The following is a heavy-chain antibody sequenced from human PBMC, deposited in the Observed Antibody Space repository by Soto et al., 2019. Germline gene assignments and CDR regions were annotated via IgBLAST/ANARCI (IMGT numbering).Heavy chain of an antibody. Sequence: QVQLQESGPGLVKPSETLSLTCTVSGASVSSGSYYWSWIRQPPGKGLEWIGCIYSSGTTNYNPSLKSRVTISMNTSKNQFSLKLNSVTAADTAVYYCVREGAWGQGTLVTVSS. J-gene: IGHJ5*02. D-gene: IGHD3-16*01. CDR3: VREGA. CDR1: GASVSSGSYY. V-gene: IGHV4-61*01. CDR2: IYSSGTT.